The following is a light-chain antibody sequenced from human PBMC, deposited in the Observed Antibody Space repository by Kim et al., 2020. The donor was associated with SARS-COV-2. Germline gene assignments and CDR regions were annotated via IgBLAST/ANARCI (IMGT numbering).Light chain of an antibody. CDR1: SSDVGGYND. CDR2: DVN. V-gene: IGLV2-14*03. CDR3: SSFTTTYTYV. J-gene: IGLJ1*01. Sequence: GQSITMSCTGTSSDVGGYNDVSWYQQHPGKAPKLLIYDVNKRPSGVSNRFTGSKSGNTASLTISGLQAEDEADYYCSSFTTTYTYVFGTGTKVTVL.